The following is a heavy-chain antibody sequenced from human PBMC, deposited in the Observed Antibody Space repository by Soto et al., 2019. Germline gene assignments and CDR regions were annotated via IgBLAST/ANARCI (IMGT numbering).Heavy chain of an antibody. CDR2: INPSGGST. CDR3: ARDVDFAYYDFWSGPGAFDI. J-gene: IGHJ3*02. D-gene: IGHD3-3*01. CDR1: GYTFTSYG. Sequence: ASVKVSCKASGYTFTSYGISWVRQAPGQGLEWMGWINPSGGSTSYAQKFQGRVTMTRDTSTSTVYMELSSLRSEDTAVYYCARDVDFAYYDFWSGPGAFDIWGQGTMVTVSS. V-gene: IGHV1-46*01.